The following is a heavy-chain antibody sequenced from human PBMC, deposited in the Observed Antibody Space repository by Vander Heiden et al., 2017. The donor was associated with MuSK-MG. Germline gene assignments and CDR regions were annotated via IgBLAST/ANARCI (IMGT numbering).Heavy chain of an antibody. CDR3: ARDGAVAGTRFGRWFDP. J-gene: IGHJ5*02. V-gene: IGHV3-23*01. D-gene: IGHD6-19*01. Sequence: EVQLLDSGGGLVQPGGSLRLSCAASGYIFSNYAMSWVRQAPGKGLEWVSTISAGGGSTYYADSVKGRFTISRDNSKSTVYLQMNSLRAEDTAVYYCARDGAVAGTRFGRWFDPWGQGTLVTVSS. CDR2: ISAGGGST. CDR1: GYIFSNYA.